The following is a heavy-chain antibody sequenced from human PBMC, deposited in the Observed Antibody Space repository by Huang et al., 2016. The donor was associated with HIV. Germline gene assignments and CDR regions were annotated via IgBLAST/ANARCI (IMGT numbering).Heavy chain of an antibody. CDR2: INTDGSST. CDR1: GFTFGSYW. V-gene: IGHV3-74*01. D-gene: IGHD3-22*01. J-gene: IGHJ4*02. CDR3: ARGGYYDSSGYYQPDY. Sequence: EVQLVESGGGLVQPGGSLRLSCAASGFTFGSYWMHWVRQAPGKGLVWVSRINTDGSSTNYADSVQGRFTNSRDNAKNTLYLQLSSLRAEDTAVYYCARGGYYDSSGYYQPDYWGQGTLVTVSS.